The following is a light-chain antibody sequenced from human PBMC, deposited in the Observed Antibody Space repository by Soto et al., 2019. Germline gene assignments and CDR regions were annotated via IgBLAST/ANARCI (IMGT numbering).Light chain of an antibody. J-gene: IGKJ5*01. CDR1: QSVSSY. Sequence: IGLTQSPATLSLSPGERATLSCRASQSVSSYLAWYQQKPGQAPRLLIYDASNRATGIPARFSGSGSGTDFTLTISSLEPEDFAVYYCQQRSNWPITFGQ. CDR2: DAS. CDR3: QQRSNWPIT. V-gene: IGKV3-11*01.